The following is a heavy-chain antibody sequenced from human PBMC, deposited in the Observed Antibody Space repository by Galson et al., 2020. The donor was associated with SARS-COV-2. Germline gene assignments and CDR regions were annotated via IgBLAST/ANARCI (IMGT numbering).Heavy chain of an antibody. CDR1: GFTFSNYW. CDR3: ARAADSFDWLFDY. Sequence: GESLKISCEVSGFTFSNYWMTWVRQAPGIGLEWVANIKQDGSKKYYVDSVKGRFTISRDNAKKSLYLQMNSLRAEDTAVYYCARAADSFDWLFDYWGPGTLVTVSS. J-gene: IGHJ4*02. CDR2: IKQDGSKK. D-gene: IGHD3-9*01. V-gene: IGHV3-7*04.